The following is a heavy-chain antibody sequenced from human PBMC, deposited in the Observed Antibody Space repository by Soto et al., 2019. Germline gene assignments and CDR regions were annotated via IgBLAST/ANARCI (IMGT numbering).Heavy chain of an antibody. CDR3: ARFRTGTGSRPGAKYGMAV. J-gene: IGHJ6*02. V-gene: IGHV4-34*01. CDR2: INHSGST. CDR1: GGSFSGYY. D-gene: IGHD1-1*01. Sequence: SETLSLTCAVYGGSFSGYYWSWIRQPPGKGLEWIGEINHSGSTNYNPSLKSRVTISVDTSKNQFSLKMSSVTAADTAVYYCARFRTGTGSRPGAKYGMAVCGQGTTVTVSS.